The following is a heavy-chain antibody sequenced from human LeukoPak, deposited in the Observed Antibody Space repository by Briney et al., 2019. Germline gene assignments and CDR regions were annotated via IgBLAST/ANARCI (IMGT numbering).Heavy chain of an antibody. CDR1: GYTFTSYY. CDR3: ARDRGLESSAWMFDY. Sequence: ASVKVSCKASGYTFTSYYMHWVRQAPGQGLEWMGMINPSGGSTTYAQKFQGRVTMTRDTSTSTVYMELSSLRSEDTAVYYCARDRGLESSAWMFDYWGQGTLVTVSS. V-gene: IGHV1-46*01. CDR2: INPSGGST. J-gene: IGHJ4*02. D-gene: IGHD6-19*01.